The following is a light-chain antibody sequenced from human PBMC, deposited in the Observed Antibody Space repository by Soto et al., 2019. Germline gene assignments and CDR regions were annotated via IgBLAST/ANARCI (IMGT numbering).Light chain of an antibody. V-gene: IGLV2-14*02. CDR1: SSDVGSYNL. Sequence: QSALTQPASVSGSPGQSITISCTGTSSDVGSYNLVSWYQQHPGKAPKFMIYDDNKRPSGIPDRFSGSKSGTSATLGITGFQTGDEADYYCGSWDSSLSAYVFGTGTKVTVL. J-gene: IGLJ1*01. CDR3: GSWDSSLSAYV. CDR2: DDN.